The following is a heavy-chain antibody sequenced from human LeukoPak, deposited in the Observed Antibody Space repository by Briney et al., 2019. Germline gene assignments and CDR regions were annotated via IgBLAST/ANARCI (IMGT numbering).Heavy chain of an antibody. CDR2: ISSSSSYI. J-gene: IGHJ4*02. D-gene: IGHD2-15*01. Sequence: GGSLRLSCAASGFTFSSYSMNWVRQAPGKGLEWVSSISSSSSYIYYADSVKGRFTISRDNSKNTLYLQMNSLRAEDTAVYYCAKDSCSGGSCYSSFDYWGQGTLVTVSS. V-gene: IGHV3-21*04. CDR3: AKDSCSGGSCYSSFDY. CDR1: GFTFSSYS.